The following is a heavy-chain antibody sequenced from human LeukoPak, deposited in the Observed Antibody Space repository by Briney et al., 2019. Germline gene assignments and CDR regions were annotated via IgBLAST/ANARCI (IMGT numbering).Heavy chain of an antibody. Sequence: PSETLSLTCSVSGGAVRDSKYWTWIRKSPEKRLEWIGYISNGGSTEYNPSLRSRVTISLDTSKNQFPLKLISMTTADRAVYYCARQFKGLLDSWGQGTLVTVSS. V-gene: IGHV4-59*08. J-gene: IGHJ4*02. CDR2: ISNGGST. CDR3: ARQFKGLLDS. CDR1: GGAVRDSKY.